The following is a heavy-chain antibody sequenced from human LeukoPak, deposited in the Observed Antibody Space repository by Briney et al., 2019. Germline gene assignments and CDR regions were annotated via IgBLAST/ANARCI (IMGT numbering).Heavy chain of an antibody. CDR2: INHSGST. Sequence: SETLSLTCAVYGGSFSGYYWSWIRQPPGKGLEWIGEINHSGSTNYNPSLKSRVTISVDTSKNQFSLKLSSVTAADTAVYYCARFNYDSSGYRYYFDYWGQGTLVTVSS. CDR1: GGSFSGYY. J-gene: IGHJ4*02. CDR3: ARFNYDSSGYRYYFDY. D-gene: IGHD3-22*01. V-gene: IGHV4-34*01.